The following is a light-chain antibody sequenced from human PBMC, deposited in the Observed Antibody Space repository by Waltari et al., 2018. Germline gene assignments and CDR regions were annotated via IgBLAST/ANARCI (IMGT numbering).Light chain of an antibody. V-gene: IGLV3-27*01. CDR2: KAP. CDR3: HAAADNNWF. J-gene: IGLJ2*01. Sequence: YDLTQPSSVSVSPGQTATITCPGDVLAETYVRWFQQKPGHAPTLILYKAPERPSGIPERFSGSTSGSTVTLTIRGALPEDEADYHCHAAADNNWFFGGGTKLTVL. CDR1: VLAETY.